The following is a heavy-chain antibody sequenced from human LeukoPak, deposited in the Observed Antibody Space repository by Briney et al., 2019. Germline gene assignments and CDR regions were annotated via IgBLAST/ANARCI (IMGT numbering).Heavy chain of an antibody. Sequence: SETLSLTCTVSGGSISSYFWSWIRQPPGKELESIGYIYYTGTTNYNPSLKSRVTISVRTSKNQFSLKLRSVTAADTAVYYCARVRSVPRYDSSGYQLGYFDYWGQGTLVTVSS. CDR1: GGSISSYF. J-gene: IGHJ4*02. V-gene: IGHV4-59*08. CDR2: IYYTGTT. D-gene: IGHD3-22*01. CDR3: ARVRSVPRYDSSGYQLGYFDY.